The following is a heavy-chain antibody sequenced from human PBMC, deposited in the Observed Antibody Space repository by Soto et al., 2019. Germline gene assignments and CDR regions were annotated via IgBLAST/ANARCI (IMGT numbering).Heavy chain of an antibody. CDR3: TTDLGLSPTTYYDFWSGYYGGYYYYMDV. CDR2: IKSKTDGGTT. Sequence: PGGSLRLSCAASGFTFSNAWMSWVRQAPGKGLEWVGRIKSKTDGGTTDYAAPVKGRFTISRDDSKNTLYLQMNSLKTEDTAVYYCTTDLGLSPTTYYDFWSGYYGGYYYYMDVWGKGTTVTVSS. V-gene: IGHV3-15*01. D-gene: IGHD3-3*01. J-gene: IGHJ6*03. CDR1: GFTFSNAW.